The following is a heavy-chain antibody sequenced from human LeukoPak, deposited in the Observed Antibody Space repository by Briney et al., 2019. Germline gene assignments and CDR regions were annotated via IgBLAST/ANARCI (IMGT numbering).Heavy chain of an antibody. D-gene: IGHD2-2*01. J-gene: IGHJ4*02. CDR1: GFTFSTYA. CDR3: AKDGSGAMPWD. V-gene: IGHV3-23*01. CDR2: ISGSGGST. Sequence: PGGSLRLSCAASGFTFSTYAMNWVRQAPGKGLEWVSSISGSGGSTYYAHSVKGRLTISRDNSKNTLYLQIDSLRADDTAVYYCAKDGSGAMPWDWGQGTLVTVSS.